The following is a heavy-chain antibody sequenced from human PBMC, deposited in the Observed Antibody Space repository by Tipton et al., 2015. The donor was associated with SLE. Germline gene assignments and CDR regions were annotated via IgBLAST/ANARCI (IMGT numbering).Heavy chain of an antibody. CDR2: IHHSGST. D-gene: IGHD3-3*01. Sequence: LRLSCTVSSDSIRNYWSWIRQPPGKGLEWIGHIHHSGSTNYNPSLKSRVTISVDTSKSQFSLKLSSVTAADTAVYYCARGGGGDFWGGCPPSGFFDDWGQGALVTVAS. J-gene: IGHJ4*02. V-gene: IGHV4-59*12. CDR1: SDSIRNY. CDR3: ARGGGGDFWGGCPPSGFFDD.